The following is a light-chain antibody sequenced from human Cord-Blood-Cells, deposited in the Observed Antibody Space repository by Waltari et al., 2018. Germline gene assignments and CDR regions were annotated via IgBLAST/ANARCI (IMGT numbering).Light chain of an antibody. V-gene: IGKV3-20*01. CDR3: QQYGSSRT. CDR1: QSVSSSY. CDR2: CAS. J-gene: IGKJ5*01. Sequence: EIVLTQSPGTLSLSPGERATLSCRASQSVSSSYLAGYQKKPGQAPRLLIYCASSRATGIPDRVSGSGSGTDFTLTISRLEPEDFAVYYCQQYGSSRTFGQGTRLEIK.